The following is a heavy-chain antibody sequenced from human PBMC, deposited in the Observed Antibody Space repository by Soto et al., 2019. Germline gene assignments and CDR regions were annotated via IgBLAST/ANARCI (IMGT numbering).Heavy chain of an antibody. CDR3: AKDWYYYDSSGYYYVDYYYYGMDV. Sequence: QVQLVESGGGVVQPGRSLRLSCAASGFTFSSYGMHWVRQAPGKGLEWVAVISYDGSNKYYADSVKGRFTISRDNSKNTLYLRMNSLRAEDTAVYYCAKDWYYYDSSGYYYVDYYYYGMDVWGQGTTVTVSS. D-gene: IGHD3-22*01. CDR1: GFTFSSYG. J-gene: IGHJ6*02. CDR2: ISYDGSNK. V-gene: IGHV3-30*18.